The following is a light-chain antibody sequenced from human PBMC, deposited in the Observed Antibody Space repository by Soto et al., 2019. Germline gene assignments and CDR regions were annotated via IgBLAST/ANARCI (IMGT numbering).Light chain of an antibody. CDR3: QQYYTYSTT. CDR2: DAS. Sequence: QWPATLSASVGDRVSIICRASQSISNWLAWYQQKPGKAPKLLVYDASSLESEVPSRFSGSGSGTEFTLTISSLQPDDFATYYCQQYYTYSTTFGQGTKLDIK. V-gene: IGKV1-5*02. CDR1: QSISNW. J-gene: IGKJ1*01.